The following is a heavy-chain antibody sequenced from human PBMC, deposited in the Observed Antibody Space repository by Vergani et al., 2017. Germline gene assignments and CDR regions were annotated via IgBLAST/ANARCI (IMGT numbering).Heavy chain of an antibody. CDR2: ISSSSSYI. D-gene: IGHD2-2*01. V-gene: IGHV3-21*01. CDR3: ARDVLLRVAPGFRFDP. J-gene: IGHJ5*02. Sequence: EVQLLESGGGLVKPGGSLRLSCAASGFTFSSYSMNWVRQAPGKGLEWVSSISSSSSYIYYADSVKGRFTISRDNAKNSLYLQMNSLRAEDTAVYYCARDVLLRVAPGFRFDPWGQGTLVTVSS. CDR1: GFTFSSYS.